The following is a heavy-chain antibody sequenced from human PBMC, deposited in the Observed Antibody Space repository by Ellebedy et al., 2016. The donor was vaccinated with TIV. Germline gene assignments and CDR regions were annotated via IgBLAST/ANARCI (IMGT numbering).Heavy chain of an antibody. V-gene: IGHV1-3*01. J-gene: IGHJ4*02. CDR3: AKGNYGDGPTDY. D-gene: IGHD4/OR15-4a*01. Sequence: ASVKVSXXASGYTFTSYSIHWVRQAPGQRLEWMGWINGGNGDTKYSQKLQGRVTFTRDTSASTAYMEVSSLRSEDTAVYYLAKGNYGDGPTDYWGQGTLVTVSS. CDR1: GYTFTSYS. CDR2: INGGNGDT.